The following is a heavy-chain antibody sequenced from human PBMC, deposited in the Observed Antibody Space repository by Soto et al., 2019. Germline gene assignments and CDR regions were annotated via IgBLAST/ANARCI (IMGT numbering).Heavy chain of an antibody. Sequence: ASVKVSCKASGGTFSSYTISWVRQAPGQGLEWMGRIIPILGIANYAQKFQGRVTITADKSTSTAYMELSSLRSEDTAVYYCARGKPYYCSGGSCLIFDYWGQGTLVTVSS. CDR1: GGTFSSYT. CDR3: ARGKPYYCSGGSCLIFDY. J-gene: IGHJ4*02. V-gene: IGHV1-69*02. CDR2: IIPILGIA. D-gene: IGHD2-15*01.